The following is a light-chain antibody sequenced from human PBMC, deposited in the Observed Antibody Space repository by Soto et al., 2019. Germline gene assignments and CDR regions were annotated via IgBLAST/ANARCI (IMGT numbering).Light chain of an antibody. CDR2: EVN. J-gene: IGLJ3*02. V-gene: IGLV2-23*02. Sequence: QSALTQPASLSGSPGQSLAISCTGTSGDLGSYNLVSWYQQHPGKAPKLMIYEVNKRPSGVSNRFSASKSGNTASLTISGLQPQDEADYYCCSYAGSSTSWVFGGGTKLTVL. CDR1: SGDLGSYNL. CDR3: CSYAGSSTSWV.